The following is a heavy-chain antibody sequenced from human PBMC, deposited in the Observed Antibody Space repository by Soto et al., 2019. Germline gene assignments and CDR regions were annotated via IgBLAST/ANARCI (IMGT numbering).Heavy chain of an antibody. Sequence: GASVKVSCKVSGGTFSSYTISWVRQAPGQGLEWMGRIIPILGITNYAQKLQGRVTMTTDTSTSTAYMELRSLRSDDTAVYYCARDYYYGSGSQPHWFDPWGQGTLVTVSS. J-gene: IGHJ5*02. V-gene: IGHV1-69*04. CDR2: IIPILGIT. D-gene: IGHD3-10*01. CDR3: ARDYYYGSGSQPHWFDP. CDR1: GGTFSSYT.